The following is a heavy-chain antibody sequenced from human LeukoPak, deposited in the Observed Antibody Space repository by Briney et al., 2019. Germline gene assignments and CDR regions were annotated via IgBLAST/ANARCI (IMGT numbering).Heavy chain of an antibody. CDR1: GCTFTGYY. CDR2: INPNSGGT. V-gene: IGHV1-2*02. Sequence: ASVKVSCKASGCTFTGYYMHWVRQAPGQGLEWMGWINPNSGGTNYAQKFQGRVTMTRDTSISTAYMELSRLRPDDTAVYYCARDQLVLWFGEHAFDIWGQGTMVTVSS. D-gene: IGHD3-10*01. CDR3: ARDQLVLWFGEHAFDI. J-gene: IGHJ3*02.